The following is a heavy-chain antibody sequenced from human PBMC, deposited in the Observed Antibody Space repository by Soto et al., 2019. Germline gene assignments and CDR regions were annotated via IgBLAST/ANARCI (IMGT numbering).Heavy chain of an antibody. J-gene: IGHJ4*02. CDR1: GFTFSSYG. CDR2: ISYDGSDK. V-gene: IGHV3-30*18. Sequence: GGSLRLSCAASGFTFSSYGMHWVRQGPGKGLEWVAMISYDGSDKYYADSVKGRFTISRDNSKNTLFLQMNALTGEDTALYYCAKDNPAVDYWGQGALVTVSS. CDR3: AKDNPAVDY.